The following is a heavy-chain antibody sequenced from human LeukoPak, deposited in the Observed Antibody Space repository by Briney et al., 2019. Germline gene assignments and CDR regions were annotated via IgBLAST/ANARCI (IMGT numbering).Heavy chain of an antibody. V-gene: IGHV4-59*01. J-gene: IGHJ5*02. CDR1: GGSISSYY. CDR2: ISYSGST. D-gene: IGHD1-7*01. CDR3: ARGNWNYASFWFDP. Sequence: SETLSLTCTVSGGSISSYYWSWIRQPPGKGLEWIGYISYSGSTNYNPSLKSRVSISVETSKNQFSLKLSSVTATDTAVYYCARGNWNYASFWFDPWGQGTLVTVSS.